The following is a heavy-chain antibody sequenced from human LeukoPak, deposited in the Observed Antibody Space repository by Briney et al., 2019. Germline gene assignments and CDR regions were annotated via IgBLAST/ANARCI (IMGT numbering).Heavy chain of an antibody. V-gene: IGHV4-59*08. Sequence: SETLSLTCTVSGASISNYFWSWIRQPPGKGLEWIGDIANTGSTNYNPSLKSRVTFSVDKSKNQFSLRLSSVTAADTAVYYCARHEYGGNVLKYWGQGTLVTVSS. D-gene: IGHD4-23*01. J-gene: IGHJ4*02. CDR3: ARHEYGGNVLKY. CDR2: IANTGST. CDR1: GASISNYF.